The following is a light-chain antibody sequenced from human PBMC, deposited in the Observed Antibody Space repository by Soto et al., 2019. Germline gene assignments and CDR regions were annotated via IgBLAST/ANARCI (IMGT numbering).Light chain of an antibody. V-gene: IGLV2-23*02. Sequence: QSALTQPASVSGSPGQSITISCTGTSSDVGSYNLVSWYQQHPGKAPKLMIYEVSKRPSGVSNRFSGSKSGNTASLTISGRQAEDEADYYCCSYAGSSTFEGVVFGGGTKLTVL. J-gene: IGLJ2*01. CDR1: SSDVGSYNL. CDR2: EVS. CDR3: CSYAGSSTFEGVV.